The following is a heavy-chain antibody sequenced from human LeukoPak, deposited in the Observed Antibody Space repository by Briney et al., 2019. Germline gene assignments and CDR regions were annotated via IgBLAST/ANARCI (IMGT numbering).Heavy chain of an antibody. V-gene: IGHV3-30*04. CDR1: GFTFSSYA. J-gene: IGHJ4*02. CDR2: ISYDGSNK. D-gene: IGHD3-9*01. CDR3: ARGGLRYFDWLLV. Sequence: GGSLRFSCAASGFTFSSYAMHWVRQAPGKGLEWVAVISYDGSNKYYADSVKGRFTISRDNSKNTLYLQMNSLRAEDTAVYYCARGGLRYFDWLLVWGQGTLVTVSS.